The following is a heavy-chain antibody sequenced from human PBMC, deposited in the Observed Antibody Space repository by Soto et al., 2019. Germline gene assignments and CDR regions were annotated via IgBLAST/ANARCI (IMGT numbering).Heavy chain of an antibody. CDR3: ARDITMVRGVIGAFDY. Sequence: SETLSLTNTVSGGSISSYYWSWIRQPPGKGLEWIGYIYYSGSTNYNPSLKSRVTISVDTSKNQFSLKLSSVTAADTAVYYCARDITMVRGVIGAFDYWGQGTLVTVSS. J-gene: IGHJ4*02. D-gene: IGHD3-10*01. V-gene: IGHV4-59*01. CDR2: IYYSGST. CDR1: GGSISSYY.